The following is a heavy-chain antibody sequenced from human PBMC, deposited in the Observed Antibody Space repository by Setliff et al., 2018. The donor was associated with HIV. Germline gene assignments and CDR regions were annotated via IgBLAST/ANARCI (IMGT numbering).Heavy chain of an antibody. CDR1: GGSFNILG. D-gene: IGHD3-10*01. J-gene: IGHJ3*02. V-gene: IGHV1-69*06. CDR2: IIPVVGAP. Sequence: SVKVSCKASGGSFNILGFTWVRQAPGQGLEWVGGIIPVVGAPIYAQRFQGRVVITADKSTGTAYMQLSSLKFEDTAVYYCATRPPGVHGFSIWGQGTMVTVSS. CDR3: ATRPPGVHGFSI.